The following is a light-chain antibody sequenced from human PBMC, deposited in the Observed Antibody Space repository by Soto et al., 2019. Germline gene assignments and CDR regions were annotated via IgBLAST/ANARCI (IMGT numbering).Light chain of an antibody. CDR1: QSLLYNSNNKNY. CDR2: WAS. CDR3: QQYYSSPRT. J-gene: IGKJ1*01. V-gene: IGKV4-1*01. Sequence: DIVMTQSPDSLAVSLGERATIDCKSSQSLLYNSNNKNYLAWYQQKPGQPPKLLIYWASTRESGVPDRSSGSGSGTDFTLTISSLQAEDVAVYYCQQYYSSPRTFGQGTKVEI.